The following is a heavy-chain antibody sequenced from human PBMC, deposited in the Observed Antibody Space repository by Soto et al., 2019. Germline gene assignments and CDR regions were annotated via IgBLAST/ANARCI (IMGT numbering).Heavy chain of an antibody. CDR3: ARGGYCSRGSCYSIDF. CDR2: IYSGGST. V-gene: IGHV3-66*01. D-gene: IGHD2-15*01. J-gene: IGHJ4*02. Sequence: EVQLVESGGGLVQPGGSLRLSCAASGFTVTNNYMSWVRQAPGKGLEWVSVIYSGGSTYYADSVKGRFTISRDNSKSXLYLQMNSLMADDTAVYYCARGGYCSRGSCYSIDFWGQGTLVTVSS. CDR1: GFTVTNNY.